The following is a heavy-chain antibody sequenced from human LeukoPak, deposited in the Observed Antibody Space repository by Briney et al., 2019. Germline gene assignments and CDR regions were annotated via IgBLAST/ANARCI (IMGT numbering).Heavy chain of an antibody. CDR1: GGSISSGSYY. Sequence: SETLSLTCTVSGGSISSGSYYWSWIRQPAGKGLEWIGRIYTSGSTNYNPSLKSRVTISVDTSKNQFSLKLSSVTAADTAVYYCARVRAFTIFGAGYMDVWGKGTTVTVSS. CDR2: IYTSGST. CDR3: ARVRAFTIFGAGYMDV. D-gene: IGHD3-3*01. J-gene: IGHJ6*03. V-gene: IGHV4-61*02.